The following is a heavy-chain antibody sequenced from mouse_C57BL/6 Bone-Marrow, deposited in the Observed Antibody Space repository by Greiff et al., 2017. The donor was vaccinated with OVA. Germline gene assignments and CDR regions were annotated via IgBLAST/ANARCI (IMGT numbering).Heavy chain of an antibody. Sequence: EVQVVESGGGLVKPGGSLKLSCAASGFTFSSYTMSWVRQTPEKRLEWVATISGGGGNTYYPDSVKGRFTISRDNAKNTLYLQMSSLRSEDTALYYCARHGRYSGGFDYWGQGTTLTVSS. V-gene: IGHV5-9*01. CDR1: GFTFSSYT. CDR2: ISGGGGNT. J-gene: IGHJ2*01. CDR3: ARHGRYSGGFDY.